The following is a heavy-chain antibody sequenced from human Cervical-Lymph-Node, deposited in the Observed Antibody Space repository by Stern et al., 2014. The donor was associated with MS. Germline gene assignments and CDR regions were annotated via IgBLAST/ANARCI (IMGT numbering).Heavy chain of an antibody. CDR3: ARGLLGSENAFDI. J-gene: IGHJ3*02. Sequence: QVQLLEPGAEVKKPWASVKVSCKASGYTFTSYGISWGRQAPGQGLEWMGLRSAYNGNRNYAHKLQGRGTMTTDTSTSTAYMELRSLRSDDTAVYYCARGLLGSENAFDIWGQGTMVTVSS. D-gene: IGHD2-15*01. CDR1: GYTFTSYG. CDR2: RSAYNGNR. V-gene: IGHV1-18*01.